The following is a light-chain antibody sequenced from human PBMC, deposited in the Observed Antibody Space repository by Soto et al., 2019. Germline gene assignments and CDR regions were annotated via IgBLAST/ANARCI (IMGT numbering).Light chain of an antibody. CDR3: QQSYSTPLT. J-gene: IGKJ4*01. CDR1: QSISNY. V-gene: IGKV1-39*01. Sequence: DIQMTQSPSSLSASVGDRVTITCRASQSISNYLNWYQQKPGKAPNLLIYAASSLQSGVPSRFSGSGSGTDFTLTISSLQPEDFATYYCQQSYSTPLTFCGGTKVDIK. CDR2: AAS.